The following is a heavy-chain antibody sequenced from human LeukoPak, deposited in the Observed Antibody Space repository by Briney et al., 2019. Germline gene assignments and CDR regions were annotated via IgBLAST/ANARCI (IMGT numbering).Heavy chain of an antibody. CDR3: VVVVEPPDSDGFDV. D-gene: IGHD1-14*01. V-gene: IGHV3-74*01. CDR1: GFTFGNSW. Sequence: GGSLRLSCAASGFTFGNSWVHWVRQAPGKGLVWVSLINADGSTTTYADSVKSRFTISRDNARNTVSLQMNSLTIEDTAVYYCVVVVEPPDSDGFDVWGQGTMITVSS. CDR2: INADGSTT. J-gene: IGHJ3*01.